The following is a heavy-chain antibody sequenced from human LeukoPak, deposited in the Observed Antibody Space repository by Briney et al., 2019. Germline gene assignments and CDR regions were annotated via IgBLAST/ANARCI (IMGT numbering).Heavy chain of an antibody. J-gene: IGHJ3*01. CDR1: GFTVSNYA. CDR2: NYSGGST. CDR3: AKDRETYYYDSSGYYFSR. Sequence: QSGGSLRLSCAASGFTVSNYAMSWVRQAPGKGLEWVSVNYSGGSTYYADSVKGRFTISRDNSKNTLYLQMNSLRAEDTAVYYCAKDRETYYYDSSGYYFSRWGQGTMVTVSS. D-gene: IGHD3-22*01. V-gene: IGHV3-23*03.